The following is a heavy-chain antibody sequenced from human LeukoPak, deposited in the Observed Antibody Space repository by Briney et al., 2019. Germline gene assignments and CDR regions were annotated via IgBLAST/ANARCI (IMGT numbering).Heavy chain of an antibody. D-gene: IGHD3-10*01. CDR1: GFTFSDAW. CDR2: INHSGST. V-gene: IGHV4-34*08. CDR3: ATRGY. J-gene: IGHJ4*02. Sequence: GSLRLSCAASGFTFSDAWMSWVRQPPGKGLEWIGEINHSGSTNYNPSLKSRVTISIDTSKNQFSLKLTSVTAADTAVYYCATRGYWGQGTLVTVSS.